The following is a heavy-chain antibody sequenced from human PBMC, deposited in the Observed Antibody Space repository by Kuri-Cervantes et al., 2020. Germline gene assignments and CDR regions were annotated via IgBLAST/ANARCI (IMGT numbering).Heavy chain of an antibody. CDR1: GFTFSSYA. J-gene: IGHJ6*03. CDR2: ISGSGGST. Sequence: GGSLRLSCAASGFTFSSYAMGWVRQAPGKGLEWVSAISGSGGSTYYADSVKGRFTISRDNSKNTLYLQMNSLRAEDTAVYYCAKDMDPEYCSSTSCPDYYYYYMDVWGKGTTVTVSS. D-gene: IGHD2-2*01. CDR3: AKDMDPEYCSSTSCPDYYYYYMDV. V-gene: IGHV3-23*01.